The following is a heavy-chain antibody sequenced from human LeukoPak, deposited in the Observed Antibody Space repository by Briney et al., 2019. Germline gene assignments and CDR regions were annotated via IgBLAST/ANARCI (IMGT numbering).Heavy chain of an antibody. D-gene: IGHD4-17*01. V-gene: IGHV3-7*01. CDR1: GFTFSSYW. CDR2: IKPDGSDK. Sequence: GGSLRLSCAASGFTFSSYWMSWVRQVPGKGLEWVANIKPDGSDKYCVGSEKGRFTIYRDNAKNSLYLQMNSLRAEDTALYYCARGDFDDYGDYVDAFEFWGQGTMVTVSA. J-gene: IGHJ3*01. CDR3: ARGDFDDYGDYVDAFEF.